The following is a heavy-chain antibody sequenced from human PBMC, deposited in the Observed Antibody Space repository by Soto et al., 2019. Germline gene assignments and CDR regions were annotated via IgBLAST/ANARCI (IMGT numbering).Heavy chain of an antibody. V-gene: IGHV1-69*02. J-gene: IGHJ6*03. CDR3: ARVSEMGTVTEGFYYYMDV. CDR1: GGTFSNYT. D-gene: IGHD4-17*01. CDR2: IIPILNIA. Sequence: QVQLVQSGAEVKKPGSSVKVSCKASGGTFSNYTISWVRQAPGQGLEWMGRIIPILNIANYAQKFQGRVTITADKSTTTAYMELSSLRSEDTAVYYCARVSEMGTVTEGFYYYMDVWGKGTTDTVSS.